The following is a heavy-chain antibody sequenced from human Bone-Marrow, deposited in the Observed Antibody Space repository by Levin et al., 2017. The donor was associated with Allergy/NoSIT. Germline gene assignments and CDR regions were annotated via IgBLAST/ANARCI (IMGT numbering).Heavy chain of an antibody. CDR2: ISSSSSTI. CDR1: GFTFSSYS. D-gene: IGHD2-15*01. J-gene: IGHJ3*02. V-gene: IGHV3-48*02. Sequence: PGGSLRLSCAASGFTFSSYSMNWVRQAPGKGLEWVSYISSSSSTIYYADSVKGRFTISRDNAKNSLYLQMNSLRDEDTAVYYCARGGDIVVVVAASGPFAFDIWGQGTMVTVSS. CDR3: ARGGDIVVVVAASGPFAFDI.